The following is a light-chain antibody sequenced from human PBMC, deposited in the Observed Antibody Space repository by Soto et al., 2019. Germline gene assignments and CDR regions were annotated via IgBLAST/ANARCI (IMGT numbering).Light chain of an antibody. J-gene: IGKJ1*01. CDR1: QSVRNW. CDR3: QQYDGYSPQT. Sequence: IQLTQSPSSLSASVRDRVTVTCRASQSVRNWLAWYQQKPGRAPQLLIYDSSTLEPGVPSRFRGSGSGTEFTLTINGLQPDDFATYYCQQYDGYSPQTFGQGTKVDIK. CDR2: DSS. V-gene: IGKV1-5*01.